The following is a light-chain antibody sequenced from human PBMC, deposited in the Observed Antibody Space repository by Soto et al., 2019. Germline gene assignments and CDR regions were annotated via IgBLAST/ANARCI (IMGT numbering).Light chain of an antibody. CDR1: SSDFGGFNH. CDR2: EVT. J-gene: IGLJ1*01. V-gene: IGLV2-14*01. Sequence: QSALTQPASVSGSPVQSITISCTGTSSDFGGFNHVSWYQHHPGKAPKLIIYEVTYRPSGVSNRFSGSKSGYTASLTISGLQAEDEADYYCNSQTSSGIRVFGTGTKVTVL. CDR3: NSQTSSGIRV.